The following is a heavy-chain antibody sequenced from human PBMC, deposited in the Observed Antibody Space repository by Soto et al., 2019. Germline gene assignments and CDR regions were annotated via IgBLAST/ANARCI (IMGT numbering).Heavy chain of an antibody. J-gene: IGHJ5*02. Sequence: ASVKVSCKVSGYTLTELPMHWVRQAPGKGLEWMGGFDPEDGETIYAQKFQGRVTMTEDTSTDTAYMELSSLRSEDTAVYYCATAREWELLLGWANWFDPWGQGTLVTVSS. CDR3: ATAREWELLLGWANWFDP. D-gene: IGHD1-26*01. V-gene: IGHV1-24*01. CDR2: FDPEDGET. CDR1: GYTLTELP.